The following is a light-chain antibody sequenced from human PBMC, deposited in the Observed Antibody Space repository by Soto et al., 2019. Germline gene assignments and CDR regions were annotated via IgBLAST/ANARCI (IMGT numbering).Light chain of an antibody. J-gene: IGKJ2*01. CDR3: HLYGTSPLFT. CDR2: GAS. V-gene: IGKV3-20*01. Sequence: EIVLTQSPGTLSLSPGVRATLSCRASQTVSSSYLAWSQQKPGQAPRPLIYGASNRATGVPDRFSGTGSGTDFTLTIIRLEPEDFAVYYCHLYGTSPLFTFGQGIKLAIK. CDR1: QTVSSSY.